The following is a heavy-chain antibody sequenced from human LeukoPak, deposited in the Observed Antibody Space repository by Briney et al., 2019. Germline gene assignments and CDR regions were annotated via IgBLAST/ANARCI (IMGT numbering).Heavy chain of an antibody. CDR3: ARSILTVAGPFDY. Sequence: PSETLSLTCTASGGSISSYYWSWIRQPPGKGLEWIGYIYYSGSTNYNPYLKSRVTMSVDTSKNQFSLKLSSVTAADTAVYFCARSILTVAGPFDYWGQGTLVTVSS. J-gene: IGHJ4*02. CDR1: GGSISSYY. CDR2: IYYSGST. D-gene: IGHD6-19*01. V-gene: IGHV4-59*01.